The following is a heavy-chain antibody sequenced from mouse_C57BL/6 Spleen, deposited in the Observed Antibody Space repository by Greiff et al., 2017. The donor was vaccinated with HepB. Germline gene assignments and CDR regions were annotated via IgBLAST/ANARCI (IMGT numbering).Heavy chain of an antibody. CDR1: GYSITSGYY. CDR3: ARVRYYGSSSYYFDY. D-gene: IGHD1-1*01. CDR2: ISYDGSN. J-gene: IGHJ2*01. V-gene: IGHV3-6*01. Sequence: ESGPGLVKPSQSLSLTCSVTGYSITSGYYWNWIRQFPGNKLEWMGYISYDGSNNYNPSLKNRISITRDTSKNQFFLKLNSVTTEDTATYYCARVRYYGSSSYYFDYWGQGTTLTVSS.